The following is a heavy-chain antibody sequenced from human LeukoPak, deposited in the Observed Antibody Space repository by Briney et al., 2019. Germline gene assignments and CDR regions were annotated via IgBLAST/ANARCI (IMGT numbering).Heavy chain of an antibody. CDR3: ARQYYDILTGYYKYNWFDP. J-gene: IGHJ5*02. V-gene: IGHV5-10-1*01. CDR1: GYSFTSYW. D-gene: IGHD3-9*01. CDR2: IDPSDSYT. Sequence: GESLRISCKGSGYSFTSYWTSWVRQMPGKGLEWMGRIDPSDSYTNYSPSFQGHVTISADKSISTAYLQWSSLKASDTAMYYCARQYYDILTGYYKYNWFDPWGQGTLVTVSS.